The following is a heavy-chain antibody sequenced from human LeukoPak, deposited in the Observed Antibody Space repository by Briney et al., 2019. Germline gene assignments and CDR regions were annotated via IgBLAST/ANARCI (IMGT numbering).Heavy chain of an antibody. Sequence: GGSLTLSCAASGFTFSSYWMHWVRQAPAKGLVWVARIKSDGSYTGYADSVKGRFTISRDNAKNTLYLQMNSLRVEDTAVYYCARDPHSGYDNWFDRWGQGTLVTVSS. V-gene: IGHV3-74*01. D-gene: IGHD5-12*01. CDR1: GFTFSSYW. J-gene: IGHJ5*02. CDR3: ARDPHSGYDNWFDR. CDR2: IKSDGSYT.